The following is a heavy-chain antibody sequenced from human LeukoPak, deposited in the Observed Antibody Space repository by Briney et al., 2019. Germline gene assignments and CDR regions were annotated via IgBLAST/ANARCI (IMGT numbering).Heavy chain of an antibody. CDR2: IYYSGST. V-gene: IGHV4-31*03. J-gene: IGHJ4*02. CDR3: ARELIDDKNYYGSGSPFGY. Sequence: SETLSLTCTVSGGSISSGGYYWSWIRQHPGKGLEWIGYIYYSGSTYYNPSLKSRVTISVDTSKNQFSLKLSSVTAADTAVYYCARELIDDKNYYGSGSPFGYWGQGTMVTVSS. D-gene: IGHD3-10*01. CDR1: GGSISSGGYY.